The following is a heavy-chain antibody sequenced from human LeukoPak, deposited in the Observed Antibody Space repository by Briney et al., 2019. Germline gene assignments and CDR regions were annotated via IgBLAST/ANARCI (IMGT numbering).Heavy chain of an antibody. CDR1: GFTFSTYS. CDR3: AKDFVPFGGVIADDAFDI. J-gene: IGHJ3*02. D-gene: IGHD3-16*02. CDR2: ISRSSDTI. V-gene: IGHV3-48*01. Sequence: GGSLRLSCVASGFTFSTYSMNWVRQAPGKGLEWVSYISRSSDTIYYADSVKGRFAVSRDNAKNSLYLQMNSLRAEDTAVYYCAKDFVPFGGVIADDAFDIWGQGTMVTVSS.